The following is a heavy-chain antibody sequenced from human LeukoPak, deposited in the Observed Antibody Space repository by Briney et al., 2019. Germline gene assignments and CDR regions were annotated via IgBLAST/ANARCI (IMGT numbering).Heavy chain of an antibody. CDR3: ARDPGDYSYYETHYYMDV. Sequence: PGGSLRLSCAASGFTFSSYWMSWVRQAPGKGLEWVANIKQDGSEKYYVGSVKGRFTISRDNAKNSLYLQMNSLRAEDTAVYYCARDPGDYSYYETHYYMDVWGKGTTVTVSS. CDR1: GFTFSSYW. V-gene: IGHV3-7*01. D-gene: IGHD4-11*01. J-gene: IGHJ6*03. CDR2: IKQDGSEK.